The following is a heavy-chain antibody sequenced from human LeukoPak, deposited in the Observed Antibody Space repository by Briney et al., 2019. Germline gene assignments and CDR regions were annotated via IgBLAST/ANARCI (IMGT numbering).Heavy chain of an antibody. CDR2: IWYDGSSK. CDR1: GFSFSAYG. CDR3: ARSQSSSLIDY. D-gene: IGHD6-13*01. J-gene: IGHJ4*02. V-gene: IGHV3-33*01. Sequence: PGGSLRLSCAASGFSFSAYGVHWVRQAPGKGLEWVAVIWYDGSSKDYADSVKGRFTLSRDNSKNTLYLQMNSLTVEDTAVYYCARSQSSSLIDYWGQGTLATVSS.